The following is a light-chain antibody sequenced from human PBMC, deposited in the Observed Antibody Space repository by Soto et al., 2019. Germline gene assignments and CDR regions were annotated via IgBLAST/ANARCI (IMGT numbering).Light chain of an antibody. CDR2: GAS. J-gene: IGKJ1*01. Sequence: IGLKQSPGTLSLSKGERAILSCRASQSVSSSYLAWYQQKPGQAPRLLIYGASTRATGIPARFSGSGSGTEFTLTISDVQPEDFALYYCHQRQSWPRTFGQGSKVDIK. CDR1: QSVSSSY. V-gene: IGKV3-20*01. CDR3: HQRQSWPRT.